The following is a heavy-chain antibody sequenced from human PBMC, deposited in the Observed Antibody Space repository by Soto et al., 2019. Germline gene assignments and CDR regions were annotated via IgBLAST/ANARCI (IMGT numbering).Heavy chain of an antibody. V-gene: IGHV4-34*01. D-gene: IGHD3-10*01. J-gene: IGHJ6*03. CDR1: GGSFSGYY. CDR3: ARSAITMVRGDYYYYMDV. CDR2: INHSGST. Sequence: SETLSLTCAVYGGSFSGYYWSWIRQPPGKGLEWIGEINHSGSTNYNPSLKSRVTISVDTSKNQFSLKLSSVTAAETAVYYCARSAITMVRGDYYYYMDVWGKGTTVTVSS.